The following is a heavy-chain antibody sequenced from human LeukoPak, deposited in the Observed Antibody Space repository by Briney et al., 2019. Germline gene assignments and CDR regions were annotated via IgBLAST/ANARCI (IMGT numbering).Heavy chain of an antibody. CDR1: GGSISSYY. D-gene: IGHD3-9*01. Sequence: PSETLSLTCTVSGGSISSYYWSWIRQPPGKGLEWIGYIYTSGSTNYNPSLKSRVTMSVDTSKNQFSLKLSSVTAADTAVYYCARDILTGYYGEFDYWGQGTLVTVSS. V-gene: IGHV4-4*08. CDR3: ARDILTGYYGEFDY. CDR2: IYTSGST. J-gene: IGHJ4*02.